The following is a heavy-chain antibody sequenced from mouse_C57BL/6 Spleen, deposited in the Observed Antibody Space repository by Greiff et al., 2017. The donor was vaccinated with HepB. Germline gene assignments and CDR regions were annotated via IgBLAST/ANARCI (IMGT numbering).Heavy chain of an antibody. J-gene: IGHJ3*01. CDR1: GYTFTSYW. Sequence: VQLQQPGAELVKPGASVKMSCKASGYTFTSYWITWVKQRPGQGLEWIGDIYPGSGSTNYNEKFKSKATLTVDTSSSTAYMQLSSLTSEDSAVYYCARRRSNYSAWFAYWGQGTLVTVSA. D-gene: IGHD2-5*01. V-gene: IGHV1-55*01. CDR2: IYPGSGST. CDR3: ARRRSNYSAWFAY.